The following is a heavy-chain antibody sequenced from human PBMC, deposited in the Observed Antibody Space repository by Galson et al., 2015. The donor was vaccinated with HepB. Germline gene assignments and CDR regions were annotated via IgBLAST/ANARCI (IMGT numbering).Heavy chain of an antibody. D-gene: IGHD6-13*01. CDR2: INGGNGNT. J-gene: IGHJ3*02. Sequence: SVKVSCKGSGYTFTSYAMHWVRQAPGQRLEWMGWINGGNGNTKYSQKFQGRVTMTRDTSASTAYMELSSLRSEDTAVYYCASDAAVTGGGDAFDIWGQGTMVTVSS. V-gene: IGHV1-3*01. CDR1: GYTFTSYA. CDR3: ASDAAVTGGGDAFDI.